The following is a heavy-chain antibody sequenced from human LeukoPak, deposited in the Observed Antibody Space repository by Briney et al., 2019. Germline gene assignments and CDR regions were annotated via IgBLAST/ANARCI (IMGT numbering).Heavy chain of an antibody. CDR1: GFTFSSYA. V-gene: IGHV3-23*01. CDR2: IIGGGGSP. D-gene: IGHD3-3*01. CDR3: ATQAVTYDFWTGHILPAFYYFDY. J-gene: IGHJ4*02. Sequence: GGSLSLSCAASGFTFSSYAMSWVRQPPGKGLEWASAIIGGGGSPTYADSVKGRFTISRDNSKNTLYLQVNSLRAEDTAVYYCATQAVTYDFWTGHILPAFYYFDYWGQGTLVTVSS.